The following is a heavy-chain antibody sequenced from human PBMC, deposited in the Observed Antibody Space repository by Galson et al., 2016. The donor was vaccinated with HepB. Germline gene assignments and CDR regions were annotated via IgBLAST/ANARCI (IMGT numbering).Heavy chain of an antibody. CDR2: IYSGGGP. V-gene: IGHV3-53*01. CDR1: GFSVSSNY. Sequence: SLRLSCAASGFSVSSNYMTWVRQAPGKGLEWVSVIYSGGGPYYADSVKGRITISRDSSKNTRYLQINSPRAEDTAVYYCARKTDSVDGGDYWGQGTLVTVSS. J-gene: IGHJ4*02. D-gene: IGHD2-15*01. CDR3: ARKTDSVDGGDY.